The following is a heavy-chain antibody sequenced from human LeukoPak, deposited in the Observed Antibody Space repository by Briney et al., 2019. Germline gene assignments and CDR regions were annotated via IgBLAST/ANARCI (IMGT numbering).Heavy chain of an antibody. V-gene: IGHV4-4*07. CDR3: VRYILSGWYDY. CDR2: IHTSGST. CDR1: GDSINSYY. Sequence: SETLSLTCTVSGDSINSYYWSWIRQPAGKGLEWIGLIHTSGSTNYSPSLKSRVTMSVDTSKNQFSLKLSSVTAADTAVYYCVRYILSGWYDYWGQGTLVTVSS. J-gene: IGHJ4*02. D-gene: IGHD6-19*01.